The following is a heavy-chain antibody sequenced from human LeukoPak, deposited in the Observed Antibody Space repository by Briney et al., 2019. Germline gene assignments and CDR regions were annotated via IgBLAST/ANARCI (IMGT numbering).Heavy chain of an antibody. CDR3: ARDRSYYDSESHQGFAD. J-gene: IGHJ4*02. CDR2: KSYDGGIK. CDR1: GFTFNIYA. D-gene: IGHD3-10*01. Sequence: PGGSLRLSCAASGFTFNIYAMYWVRQAPGKGLEWVAVKSYDGGIKYYADFVKGRFTISRDNSKSTLYLQMNSLRADDTAVYYCARDRSYYDSESHQGFADWGQRTLVTVSS. V-gene: IGHV3-30*01.